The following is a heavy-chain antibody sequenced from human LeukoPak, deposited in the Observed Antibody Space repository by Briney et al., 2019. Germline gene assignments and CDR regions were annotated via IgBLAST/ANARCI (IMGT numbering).Heavy chain of an antibody. J-gene: IGHJ6*04. CDR2: INSSSITI. D-gene: IGHD3-10*01. CDR3: ARSYASGPDRYLDV. Sequence: PGGSLRLSCAASGFTFSDYSMKWVRQAPGKGLEWIAYINSSSITIYHADSVKRRFSISRDNAKNSVYLQMSSLRGEDTALYYCARSYASGPDRYLDVWGKGTTVTVSS. CDR1: GFTFSDYS. V-gene: IGHV3-48*04.